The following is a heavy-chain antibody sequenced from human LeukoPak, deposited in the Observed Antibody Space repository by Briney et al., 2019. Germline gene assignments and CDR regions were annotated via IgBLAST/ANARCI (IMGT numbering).Heavy chain of an antibody. CDR1: GFTFSSYA. D-gene: IGHD3-10*01. J-gene: IGHJ6*03. CDR2: ISGSGGST. V-gene: IGHV3-23*01. Sequence: GGSLRLSCAASGFTFSSYAMSWVRQAPGKGLEWVSAISGSGGSTYYADSVKGRFTISRDNSKNTLYLQMNSLRAEDTAVYYCAKGGQGDYYGSGSPQSDMDVWGKGTTVTVSS. CDR3: AKGGQGDYYGSGSPQSDMDV.